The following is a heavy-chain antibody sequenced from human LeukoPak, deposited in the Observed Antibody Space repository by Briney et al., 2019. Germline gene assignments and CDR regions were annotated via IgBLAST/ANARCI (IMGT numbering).Heavy chain of an antibody. Sequence: ASVKVSCKASRSFTGYYVHWVRQAPGQGLEWMGWINPNSGGTNYAQNFQGRVTMTRDTSISTAYMELSRLRSDDTAVYYCARAPPLSIVGATSDYWGQGTLVTVSS. CDR1: RSFTGYY. CDR3: ARAPPLSIVGATSDY. J-gene: IGHJ4*02. V-gene: IGHV1-2*02. D-gene: IGHD1-26*01. CDR2: INPNSGGT.